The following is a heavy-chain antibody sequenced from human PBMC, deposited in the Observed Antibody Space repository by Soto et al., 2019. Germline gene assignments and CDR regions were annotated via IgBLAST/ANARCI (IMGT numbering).Heavy chain of an antibody. Sequence: GGSLRLSCAVSGFTFNTYSMNWVRQAPGKGLEWVSSISSSSTYIYYRDSMKGRFTISRDNARNTLYLQMNSLRTEDTGVYYCARDLNTVTTAYFHHWGQGTLVTVSS. J-gene: IGHJ1*01. CDR3: ARDLNTVTTAYFHH. CDR1: GFTFNTYS. CDR2: ISSSSTYI. V-gene: IGHV3-21*01. D-gene: IGHD4-17*01.